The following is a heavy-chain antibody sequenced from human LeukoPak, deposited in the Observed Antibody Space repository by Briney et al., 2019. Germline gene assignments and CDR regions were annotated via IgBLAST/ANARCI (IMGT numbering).Heavy chain of an antibody. D-gene: IGHD6-13*01. Sequence: SQTLSLTCTVSGGSISSGGYYWSWIRQPPGKGLEWIGYIDHSGSTYYNPSLKSRVTISVDRSKNQFSLKLSSVTAADTAVYYCARGAFLGGYSSPLRWFDPWGQGTLVTVSS. V-gene: IGHV4-30-2*01. CDR2: IDHSGST. J-gene: IGHJ5*02. CDR3: ARGAFLGGYSSPLRWFDP. CDR1: GGSISSGGYY.